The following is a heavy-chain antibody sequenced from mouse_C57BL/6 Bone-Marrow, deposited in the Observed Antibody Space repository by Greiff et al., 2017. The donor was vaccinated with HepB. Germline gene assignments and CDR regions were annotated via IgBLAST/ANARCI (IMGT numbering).Heavy chain of an antibody. D-gene: IGHD1-1*01. V-gene: IGHV1-63*01. J-gene: IGHJ4*01. CDR1: GYTFTNYW. Sequence: VQLQQSGAELVRPGTSVKMSCKASGYTFTNYWIGWAKQRPGHGLEWIGDIYPGGGYTNYNEKFKGKATLTADKSSSTAYMQFSSLTSEDSAIYYCARRTTVVARGYYYAMDYWGQGTSVTVSS. CDR3: ARRTTVVARGYYYAMDY. CDR2: IYPGGGYT.